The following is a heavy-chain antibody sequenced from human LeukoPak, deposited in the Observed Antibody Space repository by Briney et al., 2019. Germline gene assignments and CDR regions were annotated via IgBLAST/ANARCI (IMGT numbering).Heavy chain of an antibody. D-gene: IGHD3-22*01. J-gene: IGHJ4*02. V-gene: IGHV3-23*01. CDR3: AKVVVVRWYFDY. CDR1: GFTFSSYA. Sequence: TGGSLRLSCAASGFTFSSYAMSWVRQAPGKGLEWVSAISGSGGSTYYADSVKGRFTISRDNFKNTLYLQMNSLRAEDTAVYYCAKVVVVRWYFDYWGQGTLVTVSS. CDR2: ISGSGGST.